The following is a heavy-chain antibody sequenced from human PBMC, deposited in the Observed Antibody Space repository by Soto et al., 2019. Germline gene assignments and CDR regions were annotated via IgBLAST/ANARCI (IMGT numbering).Heavy chain of an antibody. V-gene: IGHV3-30*18. J-gene: IGHJ6*02. CDR1: GFTFSSYG. Sequence: GGFLRFSCAASGFTFSSYGMHWVRQAPGKGLEWVAVISYDGSNKYYADSVKGRFTISRDNSKNTLYLQMNSLRAEDTAVYYCAKEHYYDSSGYYYRDYYYYGMDVWGQGTTVTVSS. D-gene: IGHD3-22*01. CDR3: AKEHYYDSSGYYYRDYYYYGMDV. CDR2: ISYDGSNK.